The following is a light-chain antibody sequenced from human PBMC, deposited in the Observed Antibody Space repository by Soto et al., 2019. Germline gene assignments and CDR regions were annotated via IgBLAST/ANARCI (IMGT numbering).Light chain of an antibody. Sequence: ESVLTQSPGTLSLSPGERATLSCRASQSVSSSYLAWYQQKPGQAPRLLIYGASSRATGIPDRFSGSGSGTDFTLPISRLEPDDFAVSYCRRYCSSPLFTFGPGTKVDIK. CDR1: QSVSSSY. V-gene: IGKV3-20*01. J-gene: IGKJ3*01. CDR3: RRYCSSPLFT. CDR2: GAS.